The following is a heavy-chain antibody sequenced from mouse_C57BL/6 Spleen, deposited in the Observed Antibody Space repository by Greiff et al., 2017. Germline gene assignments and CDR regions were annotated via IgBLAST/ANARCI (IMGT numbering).Heavy chain of an antibody. CDR3: AIEAYYYGSSYDY. J-gene: IGHJ2*01. D-gene: IGHD1-1*01. V-gene: IGHV1-74*01. CDR2: IHPSDSDT. Sequence: QVQLKQPGAELVKPGASVKVSCKASGYTFTSYWMHWVKQRPGQGLEWIGRIHPSDSDTNYNQKFKGKATLTVDKSSSTAYMQVSSLTSEDSAVYYGAIEAYYYGSSYDYWGQGTTLTVSS. CDR1: GYTFTSYW.